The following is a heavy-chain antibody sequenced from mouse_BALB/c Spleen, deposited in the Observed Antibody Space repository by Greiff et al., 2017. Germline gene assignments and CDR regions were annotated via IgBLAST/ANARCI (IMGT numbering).Heavy chain of an antibody. J-gene: IGHJ3*01. Sequence: VMLVESGPGLVAPSQSLSITCTVSGFSLTSYGVHWVRQPPGKGLEWLGVIWAGGSTNYNSALMSRLSISKDNSKSQVFLKMNSLQTDDTAMYYCARGGYGYEGAWFAYWGQGTLVTVSA. CDR2: IWAGGST. CDR3: ARGGYGYEGAWFAY. CDR1: GFSLTSYG. D-gene: IGHD2-2*01. V-gene: IGHV2-9*02.